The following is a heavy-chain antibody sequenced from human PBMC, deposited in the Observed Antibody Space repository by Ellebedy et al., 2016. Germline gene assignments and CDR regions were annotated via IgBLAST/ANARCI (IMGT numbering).Heavy chain of an antibody. CDR3: ARDPGGSGSYYNGGVDY. Sequence: GGSLRLSXAASGFTFSSYAMHWVRQAPGKGLEWVAVISYDGSNKYYADSLKGRFTISRDNAKNSLYLQMNSLRAEDTAVYYCARDPGGSGSYYNGGVDYWGQGTLVTVSS. CDR1: GFTFSSYA. D-gene: IGHD3-10*01. CDR2: ISYDGSNK. J-gene: IGHJ4*02. V-gene: IGHV3-30-3*01.